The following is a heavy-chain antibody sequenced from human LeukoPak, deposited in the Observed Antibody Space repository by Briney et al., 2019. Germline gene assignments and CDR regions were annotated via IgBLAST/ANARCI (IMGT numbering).Heavy chain of an antibody. V-gene: IGHV3-30*03. J-gene: IGHJ4*02. CDR3: ARGGRIAARPAYY. D-gene: IGHD6-6*01. CDR2: ISYDGSNK. Sequence: GGSLRLSCAASGFTFSSYGMHWVRQAPGKGLEWVAVISYDGSNKYYADSVKGRFTISRDNSKNTLYLQMNSLRAEDTAVYYCARGGRIAARPAYYWGQGTLVTVSS. CDR1: GFTFSSYG.